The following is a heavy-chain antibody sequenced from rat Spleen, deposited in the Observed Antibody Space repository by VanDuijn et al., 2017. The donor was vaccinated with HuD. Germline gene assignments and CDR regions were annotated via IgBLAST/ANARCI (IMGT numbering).Heavy chain of an antibody. J-gene: IGHJ2*01. D-gene: IGHD1-11*01. Sequence: EVQLVESGGGLVQPGNSLKLSCATSGFTFSTAWMYWYRQFPEKRLEWVARIKAKSNNYATDYTESVKGRFTISRDDSKSRIYLQMNNLKEEETASYFCAYGGYDYWGQGVMVTVSS. V-gene: IGHV6-6*01. CDR3: AYGGYDY. CDR1: GFTFSTAW. CDR2: IKAKSNNYAT.